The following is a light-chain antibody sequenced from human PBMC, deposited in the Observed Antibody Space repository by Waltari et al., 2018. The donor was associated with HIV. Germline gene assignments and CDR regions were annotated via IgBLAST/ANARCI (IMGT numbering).Light chain of an antibody. CDR3: SSYTSSSTLVGDV. Sequence: QSALTQPASVSGSPGQSITISCTGTSSAVGGYNYVSWFQQHPGKAPKLMVYDVSNRPSGVSNRFSGSKSGNTASLTISGLQAEDEADYYCSSYTSSSTLVGDVFGTGTKVTVL. V-gene: IGLV2-14*03. CDR1: SSAVGGYNY. J-gene: IGLJ1*01. CDR2: DVS.